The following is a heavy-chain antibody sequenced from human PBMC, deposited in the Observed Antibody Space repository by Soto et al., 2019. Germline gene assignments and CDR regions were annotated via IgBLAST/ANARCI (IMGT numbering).Heavy chain of an antibody. Sequence: ASVKVSCKASGYTFTSYAMHWVRQAPGQRLEWMGWINAGNGNTKYSQKFQGRVTITRDTSASTAYMELSSLRSEDTAVYYCARGSVRPSIVGATGGFDYWGQGTLVPVAS. CDR3: ARGSVRPSIVGATGGFDY. CDR2: INAGNGNT. V-gene: IGHV1-3*01. CDR1: GYTFTSYA. J-gene: IGHJ4*02. D-gene: IGHD1-26*01.